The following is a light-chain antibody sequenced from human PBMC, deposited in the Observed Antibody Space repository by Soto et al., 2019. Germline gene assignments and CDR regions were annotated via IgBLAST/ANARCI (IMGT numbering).Light chain of an antibody. CDR2: DNN. J-gene: IGLJ1*01. Sequence: QSVLTQPPSVSAAPGQKVTISCSGSSSNIGNNYVSWYQQLPGTAPKLLIYDNNKRPSGIPDRFSGSKSGTSATLGITGLQTGDEADYYLGTWDSSLSAYAVRTGTKVTVL. CDR3: GTWDSSLSAYA. CDR1: SSNIGNNY. V-gene: IGLV1-51*01.